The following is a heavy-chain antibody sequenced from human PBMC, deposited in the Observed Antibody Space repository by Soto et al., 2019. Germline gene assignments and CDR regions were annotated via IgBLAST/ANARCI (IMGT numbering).Heavy chain of an antibody. CDR2: IYYSGST. J-gene: IGHJ6*02. CDR1: GGSISSSSYY. Sequence: TETLSLTCTVSGGSISSSSYYWGWIRQPPGKGLEWIGSIYYSGSTYYNPSLKSRVTISVDTSKNQFSLKLSSVTAADTAVYYCARGRFPSSSSTPEGSRDYGMDVWGQGTTVTVSS. CDR3: ARGRFPSSSSTPEGSRDYGMDV. D-gene: IGHD6-6*01. V-gene: IGHV4-39*01.